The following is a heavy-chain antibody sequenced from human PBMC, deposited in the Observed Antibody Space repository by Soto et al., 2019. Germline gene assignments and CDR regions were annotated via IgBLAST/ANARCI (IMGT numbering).Heavy chain of an antibody. D-gene: IGHD2-15*01. CDR2: ISRSGDRT. V-gene: IGHV3-64*02. CDR1: GFTFSSYN. J-gene: IGHJ4*02. CDR3: ARARCSSGQCYYFDY. Sequence: EVQLVESGEGLVQPGGSLRLSCAASGFTFSSYNIHWIRQAPGKGLEFVSAISRSGDRTYYADSVKGRFTITRDNSKNTVWLQKGSLRAEDTAVYYCARARCSSGQCYYFDYWGRGALVSVSS.